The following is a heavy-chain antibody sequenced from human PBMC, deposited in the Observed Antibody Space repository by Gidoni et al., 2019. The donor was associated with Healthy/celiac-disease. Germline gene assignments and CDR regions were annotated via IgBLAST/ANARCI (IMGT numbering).Heavy chain of an antibody. Sequence: EVQLGDSGGGLVKPGGPLRLPGAAPGFTFSSYSMTWVRQAPGKGLEWVSSISSSSSYICYADSVKGRFTIARDNAKNSLYLQMNSLRAEDTAVYYCARERSGYFDYWGQGTLVTVSS. CDR3: ARERSGYFDY. V-gene: IGHV3-21*01. D-gene: IGHD3-3*01. CDR1: GFTFSSYS. CDR2: ISSSSSYI. J-gene: IGHJ4*02.